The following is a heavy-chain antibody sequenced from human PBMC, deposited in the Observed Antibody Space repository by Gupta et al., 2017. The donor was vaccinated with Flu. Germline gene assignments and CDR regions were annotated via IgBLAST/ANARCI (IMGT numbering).Heavy chain of an antibody. CDR3: AGGRALDY. D-gene: IGHD1-26*01. CDR2: IPQDEVEK. J-gene: IGHJ4*02. Sequence: EVQLVESGGGLVQPGGSLRLSCVASGFTFNNYWMTWVRQAPGKGLEWVANIPQDEVEKYYADSVKGRFTSSRDNVKKSVFLQINSLRAEDTAVYFCAGGRALDYWGQGTLVTVSS. V-gene: IGHV3-7*01. CDR1: GFTFNNYW.